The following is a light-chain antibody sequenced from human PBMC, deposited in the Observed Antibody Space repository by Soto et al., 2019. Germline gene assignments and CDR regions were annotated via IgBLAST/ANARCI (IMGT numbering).Light chain of an antibody. CDR1: QSLLHSNGYDY. CDR3: MQSLPTPHT. CDR2: LAT. Sequence: DIVMTQSPLSLPVTPGEPAYISCRSSQSLLHSNGYDYLDWYLQKPGQSPQLLIYLATYRASGVHDRFSGSGSGTDFPLKISRVEAEDVWVYYCMQSLPTPHTFRQGTKLDIK. V-gene: IGKV2-28*01. J-gene: IGKJ2*01.